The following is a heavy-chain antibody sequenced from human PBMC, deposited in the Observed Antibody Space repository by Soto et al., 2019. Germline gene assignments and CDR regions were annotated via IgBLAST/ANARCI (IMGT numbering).Heavy chain of an antibody. CDR3: ARGDIVATTGGYYYGMDV. V-gene: IGHV1-69*06. J-gene: IGHJ6*02. Sequence: SVKVSCKASGGTFSSYAISWVRQAPGQGLEWMGGIIPIFGTANYAQKFQGRVTITADKSTSTAYMELNSLRSEDTAVYYCARGDIVATTGGYYYGMDVWGQGTTVTVSS. CDR1: GGTFSSYA. D-gene: IGHD5-12*01. CDR2: IIPIFGTA.